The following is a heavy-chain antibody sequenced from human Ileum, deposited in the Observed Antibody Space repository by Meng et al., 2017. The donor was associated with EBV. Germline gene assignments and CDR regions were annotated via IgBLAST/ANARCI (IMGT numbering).Heavy chain of an antibody. D-gene: IGHD3-16*01. Sequence: QGPLRESGQGRVEPPETLALTCSVSGGSVRMDSSPGSWIGRSPGRGMEWIGHTYGSDINYGPSFQSRVTKSMDTAKNQLFLKLTSVTAADTAMYYCAYYRVGRGGVGSWGQGTLVTVSS. J-gene: IGHJ4*02. CDR1: GGSVRMDSSP. CDR3: AYYRVGRGGVGS. V-gene: IGHV4-61*01. CDR2: TYGSDI.